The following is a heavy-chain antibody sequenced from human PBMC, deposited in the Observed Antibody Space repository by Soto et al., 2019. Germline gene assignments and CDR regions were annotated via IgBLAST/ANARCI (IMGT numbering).Heavy chain of an antibody. CDR1: GGCVSSGSYY. Sequence: ETLSRTCTVSGGCVSSGSYYGSWIRQPPGKGLEWIGYIYYSGSTNYNPSLKSRVTISVDTSKNQFSLKLSSVTAADTAVYYCAREWAVAGTGGNCFGPWGQGTLVILSS. D-gene: IGHD6-19*01. V-gene: IGHV4-61*01. J-gene: IGHJ5*02. CDR2: IYYSGST. CDR3: AREWAVAGTGGNCFGP.